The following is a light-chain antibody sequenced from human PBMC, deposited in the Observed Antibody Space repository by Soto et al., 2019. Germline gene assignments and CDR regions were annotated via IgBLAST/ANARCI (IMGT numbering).Light chain of an antibody. V-gene: IGKV1-5*03. CDR1: QTISSW. J-gene: IGKJ1*01. CDR3: QQSYSTPRT. CDR2: KAS. Sequence: DIPMTQSPSTLSGSVGDRVTITCRASQTISSWLAWYQQKPGKAPKLLIYKASTLKSGVPSRFSGSGSGTDFTLTISRPQPEDFATYYCQQSYSTPRTFGQGTKV.